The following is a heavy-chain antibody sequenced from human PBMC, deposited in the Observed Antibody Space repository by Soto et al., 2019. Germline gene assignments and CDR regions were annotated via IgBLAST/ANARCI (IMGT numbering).Heavy chain of an antibody. CDR1: GFTFTSSA. D-gene: IGHD3-22*01. V-gene: IGHV1-58*01. J-gene: IGHJ4*02. Sequence: GASVKVSCKASGFTFTSSAVQWVRQARGQRLEWIGWIVVGSGNTNYAQKFQERVTITRDMSTSTAYMELSSLRSEDTAVYYCAAVLEDDSSGYYFDYWGQGTLVTSPQ. CDR2: IVVGSGNT. CDR3: AAVLEDDSSGYYFDY.